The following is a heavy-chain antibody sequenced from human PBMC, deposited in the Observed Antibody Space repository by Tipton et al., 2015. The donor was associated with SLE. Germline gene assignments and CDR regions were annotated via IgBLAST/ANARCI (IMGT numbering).Heavy chain of an antibody. Sequence: TLSLTCAVYGGSFSGYYWSWIRQPPGKGLEWIGEINPSGSANYNPSLKSRVTISVDTSKNPFSLKLSSVTAADTAVYYCARKPLDTVTTGWFDPWGQGTLVTVSS. CDR3: ARKPLDTVTTGWFDP. CDR2: INPSGSA. D-gene: IGHD4-11*01. CDR1: GGSFSGYY. J-gene: IGHJ5*02. V-gene: IGHV4-34*01.